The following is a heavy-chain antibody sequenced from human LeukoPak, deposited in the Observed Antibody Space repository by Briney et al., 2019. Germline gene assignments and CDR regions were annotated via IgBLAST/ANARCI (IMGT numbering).Heavy chain of an antibody. CDR1: GFTFSSYA. Sequence: GGSLRLSCAASGFTFSSYAMSWVRQAPGKGLEWVSAISGSGGSTYYADSVKGRFTISRDNSKNTLYLQMNSLRAEDTAVYYCAKAVIAAAGIEPTFDYWGQGTLVTVSS. V-gene: IGHV3-23*01. CDR3: AKAVIAAAGIEPTFDY. D-gene: IGHD6-13*01. CDR2: ISGSGGST. J-gene: IGHJ4*02.